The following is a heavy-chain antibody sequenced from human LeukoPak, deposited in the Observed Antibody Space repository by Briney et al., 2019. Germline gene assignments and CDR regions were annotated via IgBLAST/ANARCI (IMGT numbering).Heavy chain of an antibody. J-gene: IGHJ4*02. D-gene: IGHD5-24*01. CDR2: VIRDGSST. V-gene: IGHV3-74*01. Sequence: GGSLRLSCAASGFTFRSYWMHWVRQAPGKGLEWVSRVIRDGSSTNYADSVKGRFTISRDNAKNTLYLRMSSLRAEDTAVYFCVRDGDDFNFDYWGQGSLVTVSS. CDR1: GFTFRSYW. CDR3: VRDGDDFNFDY.